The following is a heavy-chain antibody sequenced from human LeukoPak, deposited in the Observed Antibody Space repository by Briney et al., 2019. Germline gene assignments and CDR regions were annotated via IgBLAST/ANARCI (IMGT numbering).Heavy chain of an antibody. V-gene: IGHV1-18*01. CDR2: ISGYTGST. J-gene: IGHJ3*02. CDR3: ARRGSSSFDAFDI. Sequence: ASVTVSCKTSGYVFTTSGISWVRQAPGQGLEWMGWISGYTGSTNSAQKFQARVTMTIDTSANTAYMELRGLRSEDTAVYYCARRGSSSFDAFDIWGQGTMVTVSS. CDR1: GYVFTTSG. D-gene: IGHD6-13*01.